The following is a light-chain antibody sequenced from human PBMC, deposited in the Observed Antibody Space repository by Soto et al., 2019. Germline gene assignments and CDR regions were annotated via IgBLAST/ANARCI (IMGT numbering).Light chain of an antibody. Sequence: QSALTQPPSVSGSPGQSVTISCTGTSSDVGAYDRVSWYQQPPGTAPKVIIYEVSNRPSGVPDRFSGSKSGNTASLTITGLQAEDEDDYYCRSFTSDSTRVFGGGTKLTVL. CDR3: RSFTSDSTRV. J-gene: IGLJ3*02. CDR2: EVS. CDR1: SSDVGAYDR. V-gene: IGLV2-18*02.